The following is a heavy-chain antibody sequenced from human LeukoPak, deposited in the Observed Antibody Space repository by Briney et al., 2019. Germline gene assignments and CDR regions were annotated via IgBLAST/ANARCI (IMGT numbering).Heavy chain of an antibody. CDR3: TRTMGGGYSPFDY. CDR2: ARNKANSYST. D-gene: IGHD1-26*01. CDR1: GFTLSGHY. V-gene: IGHV3-72*01. Sequence: HSGGSLRLSCAAFGFTLSGHYMDWVRQAPGKGLEWVGRARNKANSYSTEYAASVKGRFTISRDDSENSLWLQMNSLKTEDTAVYYCTRTMGGGYSPFDYWGQGTLVTVSS. J-gene: IGHJ4*02.